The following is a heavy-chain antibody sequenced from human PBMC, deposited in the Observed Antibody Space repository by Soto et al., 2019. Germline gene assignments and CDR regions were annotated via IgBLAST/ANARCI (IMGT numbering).Heavy chain of an antibody. D-gene: IGHD2-2*01. Sequence: HPGGSLRLACAASGFTFSSYAMSWVRQAPGKGLEWVSAISGSGGSTYYADSVKGRFTISRDNSKNTLYLQMNSLRAEDTAVYYCAKSPAMPGWYYYYGMDVWGQGTTVTVSS. CDR3: AKSPAMPGWYYYYGMDV. V-gene: IGHV3-23*01. J-gene: IGHJ6*02. CDR1: GFTFSSYA. CDR2: ISGSGGST.